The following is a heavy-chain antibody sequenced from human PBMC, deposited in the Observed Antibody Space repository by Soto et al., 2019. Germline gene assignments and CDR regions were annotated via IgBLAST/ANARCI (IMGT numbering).Heavy chain of an antibody. CDR2: IKTSAGGGAT. CDR3: TTGSVEGI. CDR1: GFSFNEAW. D-gene: IGHD2-15*01. V-gene: IGHV3-15*07. J-gene: IGHJ6*02. Sequence: EVQLVESAGGLVKPGGSLRLSVVASGFSFNEAWMNWVRQAPGEGLEWVGRIKTSAGGGATDYAAPVQGRFTISRDDSKNALYLHMNSLRTEDTAIYYCTTGSVEGIWGQGTTVTVSS.